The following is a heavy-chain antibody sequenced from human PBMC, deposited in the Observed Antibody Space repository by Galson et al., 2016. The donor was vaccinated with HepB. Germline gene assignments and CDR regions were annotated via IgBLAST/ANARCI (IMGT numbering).Heavy chain of an antibody. J-gene: IGHJ5*02. Sequence: SLRLSCAASGFTFSRSWMTWVRQAPGKGLEWAAIVSQDGSEKNYMDSVKGRFTISRDNAKNSLYLQLNSLRVEDTAVYYCVRDPYGGNGAWGQGTLVTVSS. CDR3: VRDPYGGNGA. D-gene: IGHD4-23*01. CDR2: VSQDGSEK. CDR1: GFTFSRSW. V-gene: IGHV3-7*01.